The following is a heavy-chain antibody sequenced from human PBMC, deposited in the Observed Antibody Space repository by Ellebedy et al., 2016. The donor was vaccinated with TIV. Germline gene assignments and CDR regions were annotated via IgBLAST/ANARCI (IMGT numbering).Heavy chain of an antibody. CDR1: GGSISDYY. D-gene: IGHD1-26*01. Sequence: GSLRLXXSVSGGSISDYYWMWIRQPPGKGLEWIGYISYSGYTSYNPSLKSRITISLDSSKNEFSLRLTSMTAADTAFYYCARKYSGFDYWGRGILVTVSS. V-gene: IGHV4-59*08. J-gene: IGHJ4*02. CDR3: ARKYSGFDY. CDR2: ISYSGYT.